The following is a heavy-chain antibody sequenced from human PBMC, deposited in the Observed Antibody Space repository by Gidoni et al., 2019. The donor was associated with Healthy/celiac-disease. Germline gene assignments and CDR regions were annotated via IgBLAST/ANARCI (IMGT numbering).Heavy chain of an antibody. D-gene: IGHD6-6*01. CDR1: EFTVSNAW. CDR2: IKSKTDGGTT. Sequence: EVQPVESGGGLVKPGGSLRLSCAASEFTVSNAWMRWVRQAPGKGVEWVGRIKSKTDGGTTDYAAPVKGRVTISRDDSKNTLYLQMNSLKTEDTAVYYCTTDTYSSSSAYWGQGTLVTVSS. J-gene: IGHJ4*02. CDR3: TTDTYSSSSAY. V-gene: IGHV3-15*01.